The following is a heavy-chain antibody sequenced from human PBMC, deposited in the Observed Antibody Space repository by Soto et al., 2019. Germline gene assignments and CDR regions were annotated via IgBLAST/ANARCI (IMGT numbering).Heavy chain of an antibody. CDR3: ERGYRYFDY. Sequence: SETLSLTCTVSGGSISSYYWSWIRQPPGKGLEWIGYIYYSGSTNYNPSLKSRVTISVDTSKNQFSPKLSSVTAADTAVYYCERGYRYFDYWGQGTLVTVSS. J-gene: IGHJ4*02. V-gene: IGHV4-59*01. D-gene: IGHD2-2*02. CDR2: IYYSGST. CDR1: GGSISSYY.